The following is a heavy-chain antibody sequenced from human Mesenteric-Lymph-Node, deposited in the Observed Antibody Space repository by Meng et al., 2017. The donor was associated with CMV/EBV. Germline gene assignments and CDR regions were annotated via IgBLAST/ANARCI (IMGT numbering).Heavy chain of an antibody. V-gene: IGHV3-48*04. CDR2: IDSSGDTI. D-gene: IGHD3-10*01. CDR1: KFNFRNHW. Sequence: GESLKISCAASKFNFRNHWMHWVRQAPGKGLEWVSYIDSSGDTIYYADSVKGRFTVSRDNAKNSLYLQMNSLRVEDTAIYYCARGFASLPKNPYYFDYWGQGTLVTVSS. CDR3: ARGFASLPKNPYYFDY. J-gene: IGHJ4*02.